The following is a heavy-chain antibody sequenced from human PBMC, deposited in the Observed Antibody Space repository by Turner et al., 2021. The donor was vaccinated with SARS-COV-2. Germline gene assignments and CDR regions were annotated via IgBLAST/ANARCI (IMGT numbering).Heavy chain of an antibody. Sequence: QVQLQESGPGLVMPSETLSLTCTVSGASISSYYWSWIRQLRGKGLEWIRYIYYSESTNNNPTLKSQFTISVDTSKSKFSLKLSSVTAGDTAVNYCAGGFDYWGQGTLVTVSS. V-gene: IGHV4-59*08. CDR1: GASISSYY. J-gene: IGHJ4*02. CDR3: AGGFDY. CDR2: IYYSEST.